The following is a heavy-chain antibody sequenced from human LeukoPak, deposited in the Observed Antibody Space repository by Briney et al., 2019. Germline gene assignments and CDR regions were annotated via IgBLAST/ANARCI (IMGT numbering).Heavy chain of an antibody. V-gene: IGHV7-4-1*02. D-gene: IGHD6-13*01. CDR1: GYTFTSYA. Sequence: ASVKVSCKASGYTFTSYAMNWVRQAPGQGLEWMGWINTNTGNPTYAQGFTGRFVFSLDTSVSTAYLQISSLKAEDTAVYYCARVGPPTPTIAAAGTGYFQHWGQGTLVTVSS. J-gene: IGHJ1*01. CDR2: INTNTGNP. CDR3: ARVGPPTPTIAAAGTGYFQH.